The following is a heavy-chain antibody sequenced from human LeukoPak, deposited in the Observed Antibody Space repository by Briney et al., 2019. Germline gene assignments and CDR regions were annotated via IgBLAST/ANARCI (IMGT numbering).Heavy chain of an antibody. V-gene: IGHV3-23*01. Sequence: GGSLRLSCAASGFTFSSYAMSWVRRAPGKGLEWVSAISGSGGSTYYADSVKGRFTISRDNSKNTLYLQMNSLRAEDTAVYYCAKEPYSSGWSPFDYWGQGTLVTVSP. J-gene: IGHJ4*02. CDR3: AKEPYSSGWSPFDY. CDR2: ISGSGGST. D-gene: IGHD6-19*01. CDR1: GFTFSSYA.